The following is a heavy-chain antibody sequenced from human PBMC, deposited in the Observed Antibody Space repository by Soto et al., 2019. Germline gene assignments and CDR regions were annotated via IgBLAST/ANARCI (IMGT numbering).Heavy chain of an antibody. J-gene: IGHJ4*02. CDR2: IYPGDSDT. V-gene: IGHV5-51*01. CDR1: GYSFTSYW. Sequence: GESLKISCKGSGYSFTSYWIGWVRQMPGKGLEWMGIIYPGDSDTRYSPSFQGQVTISANKSISTAYLQWSSLKASDTAMYYCAVGYCSSTSCYWYYFDYWGQGTLVTVSS. CDR3: AVGYCSSTSCYWYYFDY. D-gene: IGHD2-2*01.